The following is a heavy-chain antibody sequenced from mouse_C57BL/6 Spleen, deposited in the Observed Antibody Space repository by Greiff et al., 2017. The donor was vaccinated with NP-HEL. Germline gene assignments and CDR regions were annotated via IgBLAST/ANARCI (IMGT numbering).Heavy chain of an antibody. CDR1: GYTFTSYW. D-gene: IGHD2-4*01. CDR3: AIGDDYDGGFAY. Sequence: QVQLKQPGAELVKPGASVKVSCKASGYTFTSYWMHWVKQRPGQGLEWIGRIHPSDSDTNYNQKFKGKATLTVDKSSSTAYMQLSSLTSEDSAVYYCAIGDDYDGGFAYWGQGTLVTVSA. J-gene: IGHJ3*01. V-gene: IGHV1-74*01. CDR2: IHPSDSDT.